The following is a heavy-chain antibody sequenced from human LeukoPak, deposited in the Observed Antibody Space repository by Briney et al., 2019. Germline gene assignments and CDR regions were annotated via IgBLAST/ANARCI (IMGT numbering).Heavy chain of an antibody. V-gene: IGHV3-30*02. CDR1: GFTFSFYG. J-gene: IGHJ6*03. CDR2: MRYDGSNK. CDR3: AKALWTQPYDFHYMDV. Sequence: PGGSLRLSCAASGFTFSFYGIHWVRQAPGKGLEWVAFMRYDGSNKYYADSVKGRFTISRDNSKNTLYLQMNSLRAEDTAVYYCAKALWTQPYDFHYMDVWGKGTTVTVSS. D-gene: IGHD3-3*01.